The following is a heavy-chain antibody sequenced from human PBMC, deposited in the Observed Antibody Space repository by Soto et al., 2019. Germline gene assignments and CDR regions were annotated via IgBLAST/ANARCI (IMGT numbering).Heavy chain of an antibody. D-gene: IGHD2-21*01. CDR2: IYPGDSDM. CDR1: GYSFSNYW. Sequence: EVQLVQSGAEVKKPGESLKISCKGSGYSFSNYWIGWVRQMPGKGLEWMAIIYPGDSDMRYSPSFQGQVTISADQSISTAFLQWSSLKASDTATYYCARYRSRDYYYGMDVWGQGTTVTVSS. J-gene: IGHJ6*02. CDR3: ARYRSRDYYYGMDV. V-gene: IGHV5-51*01.